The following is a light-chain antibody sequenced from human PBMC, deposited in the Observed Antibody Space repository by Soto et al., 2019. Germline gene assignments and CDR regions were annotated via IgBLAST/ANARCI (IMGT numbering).Light chain of an antibody. CDR1: SSDVGAYKY. V-gene: IGLV2-14*03. J-gene: IGLJ2*01. Sequence: QSVLTQPASVSGSPGQSITISCTGTSSDVGAYKYVSWYQLHPGKAPKLVIYDVSNRPSGVSNRFSGSKSGNTASLTISGLQAEYEADYYCSSYTSSSFPVIYGGGTELTVL. CDR2: DVS. CDR3: SSYTSSSFPVI.